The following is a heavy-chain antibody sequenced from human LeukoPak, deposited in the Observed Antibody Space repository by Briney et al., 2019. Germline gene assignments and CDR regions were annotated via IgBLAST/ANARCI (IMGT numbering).Heavy chain of an antibody. D-gene: IGHD3-22*01. CDR1: GFTFSSYA. CDR3: AKDSDYYDSSGYFRY. Sequence: PGRSLRLSCAASGFTFSSYAMHWVRQAPGKGLEWVAVISYDGSNKYYADSVKGRFTISRDNSKNTLYLQMNSLRAEDTAVYYCAKDSDYYDSSGYFRYWGQGTLVTVSS. J-gene: IGHJ4*02. V-gene: IGHV3-30-3*01. CDR2: ISYDGSNK.